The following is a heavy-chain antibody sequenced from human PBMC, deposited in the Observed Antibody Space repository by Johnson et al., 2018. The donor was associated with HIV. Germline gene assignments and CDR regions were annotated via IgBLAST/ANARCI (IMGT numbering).Heavy chain of an antibody. CDR3: ARACRDGYTCDVFDI. V-gene: IGHV3-66*01. J-gene: IGHJ3*02. Sequence: MQLVESGGGLVQPGGSLRLSCGASGMTVSSYYMSWVRQAPGKGLEWVSVIFSGGDTYYGDSVRGRFSISRDNSKNTLYLQMKGLRADDTAVYYCARACRDGYTCDVFDIWGQGTMVTVSS. D-gene: IGHD5-24*01. CDR2: IFSGGDT. CDR1: GMTVSSYY.